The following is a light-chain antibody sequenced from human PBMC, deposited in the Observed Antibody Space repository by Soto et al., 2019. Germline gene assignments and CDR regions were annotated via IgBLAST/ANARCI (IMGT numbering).Light chain of an antibody. V-gene: IGKV3-20*01. Sequence: EVVLTQSPGTVSLSPGERATLSSTASQSGTSNYLACYKQKPGHAPTLLIYAASSRATGSPDRLSGIGSGTVLTLSISILEPQDFSVYYCQHDGDYFTWTFGQGTKVVIK. CDR1: QSGTSNY. CDR3: QHDGDYFTWT. CDR2: AAS. J-gene: IGKJ1*01.